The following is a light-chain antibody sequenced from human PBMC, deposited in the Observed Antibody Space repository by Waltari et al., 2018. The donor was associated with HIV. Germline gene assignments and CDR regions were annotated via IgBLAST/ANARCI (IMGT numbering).Light chain of an antibody. Sequence: DIQMTQSPSTLSPSVGDRVTSTCRASQTVNRWLAWFQQRPGKAPKLLIYQASNLQNGVPSRFSGSGSGTEFTLTISSLQPDDSATYYCQQYETNPYTFGQGTKLQIK. CDR1: QTVNRW. CDR3: QQYETNPYT. V-gene: IGKV1-5*03. CDR2: QAS. J-gene: IGKJ2*01.